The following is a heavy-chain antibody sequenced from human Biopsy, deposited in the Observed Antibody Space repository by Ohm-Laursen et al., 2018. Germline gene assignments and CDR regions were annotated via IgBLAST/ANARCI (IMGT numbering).Heavy chain of an antibody. CDR2: IWYDGTNE. CDR1: GFTFGHYA. Sequence: SLRLSCAASGFTFGHYAIHWVRQAPGKGLEWISLIWYDGTNEDYADSVKGRFTISRDNSKNTLYLQINTLTLEDTAFYYCARGLSSDWYGYLDVWGRGTLVTVSS. V-gene: IGHV3-33*04. D-gene: IGHD6-19*01. J-gene: IGHJ2*01. CDR3: ARGLSSDWYGYLDV.